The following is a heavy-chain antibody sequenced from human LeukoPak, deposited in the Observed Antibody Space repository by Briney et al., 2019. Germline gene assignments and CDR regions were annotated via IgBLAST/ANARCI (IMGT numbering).Heavy chain of an antibody. CDR1: GFTFSSHW. J-gene: IGHJ4*02. D-gene: IGHD2-2*01. CDR3: ATSRTFDY. V-gene: IGHV3-7*01. CDR2: IKQDGSEK. Sequence: GGSLRLSCTASGFTFSSHWMNWVRQAPGKGLEWVANIKQDGSEKYYVDSVKGRFTISRDNTKNSLYLQMNNLRTDDTAVYYCATSRTFDYWGQGTLVTVSS.